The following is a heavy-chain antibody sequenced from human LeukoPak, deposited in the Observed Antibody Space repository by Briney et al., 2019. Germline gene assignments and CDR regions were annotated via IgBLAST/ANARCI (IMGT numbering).Heavy chain of an antibody. V-gene: IGHV1-2*06. D-gene: IGHD6-19*01. CDR1: GYTFTGYY. J-gene: IGHJ4*02. CDR3: ARARGSGQWLVNFDY. CDR2: INPNSGGT. Sequence: ASVKVSCKASGYTFTGYYMHWVRQAPGQGLEWMGRINPNSGGTNYAQQFQGRATMTRDTSISTAYMELSRLRSDDTAVYYCARARGSGQWLVNFDYWGQGTLVTVSS.